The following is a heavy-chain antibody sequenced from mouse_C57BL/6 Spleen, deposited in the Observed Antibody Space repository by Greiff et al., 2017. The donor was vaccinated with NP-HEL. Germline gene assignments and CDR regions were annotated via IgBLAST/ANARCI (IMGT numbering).Heavy chain of an antibody. J-gene: IGHJ4*01. Sequence: VQLQQSGAELVKPGASVKLSCKASGYTFTSYWMHWVKQRPGQGLEWIGMIHPNSGSTNYNEKFKSKATLTVDKSSSTAYMQLSSLTSEDSAVYYCARSRTGYAMDYWGQGTSVTVSS. CDR1: GYTFTSYW. CDR2: IHPNSGST. V-gene: IGHV1-64*01. CDR3: ARSRTGYAMDY.